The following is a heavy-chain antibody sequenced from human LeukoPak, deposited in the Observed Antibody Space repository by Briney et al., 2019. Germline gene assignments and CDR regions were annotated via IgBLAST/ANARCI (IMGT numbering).Heavy chain of an antibody. Sequence: PGGSLRLSCAASGFTFSSYSMNWVRQAPGKGLEWVSSISSSSSYIYYADSVKGRFTISRDNAKNSLYLQMNSVRAEDTAVYYCARIGYSSSCFDYWGQGTPVTVSS. CDR3: ARIGYSSSCFDY. D-gene: IGHD6-13*01. J-gene: IGHJ4*02. CDR1: GFTFSSYS. CDR2: ISSSSSYI. V-gene: IGHV3-21*01.